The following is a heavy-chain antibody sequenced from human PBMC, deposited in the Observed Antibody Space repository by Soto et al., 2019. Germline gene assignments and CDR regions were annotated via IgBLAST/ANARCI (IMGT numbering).Heavy chain of an antibody. CDR2: IGTAGDT. J-gene: IGHJ6*02. D-gene: IGHD3-22*01. V-gene: IGHV3-13*01. CDR1: GFTFSSYD. CDR3: AREGRYYYDSSGYYAYGMDV. Sequence: GGSLRLSCAASGFTFSSYDTHWVRQATGKGLEWVSAIGTAGDTYYPGSVKGRFTISRENAKNSLYLQMNSLRAGDTAVYYCAREGRYYYDSSGYYAYGMDVWGQGTTVTVSS.